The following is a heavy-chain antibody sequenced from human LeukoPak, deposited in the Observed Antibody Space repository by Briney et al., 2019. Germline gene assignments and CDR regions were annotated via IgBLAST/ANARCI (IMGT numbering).Heavy chain of an antibody. CDR2: INSDGSST. D-gene: IGHD6-13*01. CDR3: ARGIVAAGDFDY. J-gene: IGHJ4*02. V-gene: IGHV3-74*01. CDR1: GFTFSYYW. Sequence: AGGSLRLSCAASGFTFSYYWVHWVRQVPGKGLVWVSRINSDGSSTTYADSVKGRFTISRDNAKNTVYLQMNSLRAEDTAVYYCARGIVAAGDFDYWGQGTLVTVSS.